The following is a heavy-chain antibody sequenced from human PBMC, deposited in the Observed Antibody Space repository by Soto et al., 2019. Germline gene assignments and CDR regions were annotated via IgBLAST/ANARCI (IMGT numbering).Heavy chain of an antibody. CDR2: IYYSGST. J-gene: IGHJ4*02. V-gene: IGHV4-39*01. CDR1: GGSISSSSYY. Sequence: QLQLQESGPGLVKPSETLSLTCTVSGGSISSSSYYWGWIRQPPGKGLEWIGSIYYSGSTYYNPSLKSRVTISVDTSNNQFSLKPSSVIAADTAVYYCASGVPLVVILTGYSDFWGQGTLVTVSS. CDR3: ASGVPLVVILTGYSDF. D-gene: IGHD3-9*01.